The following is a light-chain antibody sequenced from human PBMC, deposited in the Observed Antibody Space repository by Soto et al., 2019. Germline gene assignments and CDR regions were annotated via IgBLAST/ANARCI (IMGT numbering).Light chain of an antibody. CDR2: FAS. V-gene: IGKV1D-16*01. CDR3: QQFRSLPIT. J-gene: IGKJ5*01. Sequence: DMQMTQYPYSLYACVGDRVTFTCLASQDIGSHLAWYQQKPEKAPKSLIYFASTLQSGVPSRFSASGSGTDFTLTISSLQPEDFATYYCQQFRSLPITVGQGTRLEIK. CDR1: QDIGSH.